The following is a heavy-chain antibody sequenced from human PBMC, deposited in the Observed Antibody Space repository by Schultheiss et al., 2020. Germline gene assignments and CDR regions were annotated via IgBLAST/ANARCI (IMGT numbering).Heavy chain of an antibody. J-gene: IGHJ5*02. D-gene: IGHD1-26*01. CDR3: ARDQVGATIIPHNWFDP. CDR1: GGSISSHY. CDR2: IYYSGST. V-gene: IGHV4-59*11. Sequence: SETLSLTCTVSGGSISSHYWSWIRQPPGKGLEWIGYIYYSGSTNYNPTLKSRVTISVDTSKNQFSLKLSSVTAADTAVYYCARDQVGATIIPHNWFDPWGQGTLVTVSS.